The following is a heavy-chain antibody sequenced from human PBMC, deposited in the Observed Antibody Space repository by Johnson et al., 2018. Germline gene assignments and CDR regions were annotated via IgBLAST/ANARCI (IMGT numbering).Heavy chain of an antibody. CDR3: AKSLNDFWTLYYDYGMDV. CDR2: ISGSSENT. CDR1: GFTFNIYA. Sequence: EVQLVESGGGLVQPGGSLRLSCAASGFTFNIYAMSWVRQAPGKGLEWVSGISGSSENTYYAASVKGRFIISRDNSKTTLYLQMNSLRAEDPAVYYCAKSLNDFWTLYYDYGMDVWGQGTTVTVSS. D-gene: IGHD3-3*01. J-gene: IGHJ6*02. V-gene: IGHV3-23*04.